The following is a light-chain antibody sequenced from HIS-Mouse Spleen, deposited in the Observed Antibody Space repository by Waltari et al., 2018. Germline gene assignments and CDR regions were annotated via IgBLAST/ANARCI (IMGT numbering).Light chain of an antibody. Sequence: SYELTQPPSVSVSPGQTASITCSGDKLGDKYACWYQQKPGQSPVLVIYQDSKRPSGIPERVSGSNSGNTATLTISGTQAMDEADYYCQAWDSITVVFGGGTKLTVL. V-gene: IGLV3-1*01. CDR3: QAWDSITVV. J-gene: IGLJ2*01. CDR2: QDS. CDR1: KLGDKY.